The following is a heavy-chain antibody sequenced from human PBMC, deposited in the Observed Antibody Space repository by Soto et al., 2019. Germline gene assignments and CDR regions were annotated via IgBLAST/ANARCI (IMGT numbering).Heavy chain of an antibody. J-gene: IGHJ4*02. CDR1: GYSISSGYY. CDR3: ARGDESFTIFGVVPYYFDY. CDR2: IYHSGST. V-gene: IGHV4-38-2*01. Sequence: SETLSLTCAVSGYSISSGYYWGWIRQPPGKGLEWIGSIYHSGSTYYNPSLKGRVTISVDTSKNQFSLKLSSVTAADTAVYYCARGDESFTIFGVVPYYFDYWGRGTLVTVSS. D-gene: IGHD3-3*01.